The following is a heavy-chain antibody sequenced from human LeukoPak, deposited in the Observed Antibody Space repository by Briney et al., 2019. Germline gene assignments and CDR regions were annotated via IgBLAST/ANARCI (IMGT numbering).Heavy chain of an antibody. V-gene: IGHV3-66*01. CDR1: GFTVSSNY. J-gene: IGHJ4*02. CDR2: IYSGGST. D-gene: IGHD3-3*01. Sequence: GGSLRLSCAASGFTVSSNYMSWVRQAPGKGLEWVSIIYSGGSTYYADSVKGRFTISRDNSKNTLYLQMNSLRPEDTAVYYCAKVGGVVIPGAYWGQGTLVTVSS. CDR3: AKVGGVVIPGAY.